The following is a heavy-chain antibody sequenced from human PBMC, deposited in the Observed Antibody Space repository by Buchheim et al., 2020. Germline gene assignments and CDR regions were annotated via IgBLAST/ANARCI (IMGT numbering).Heavy chain of an antibody. V-gene: IGHV3-23*01. CDR2: ISGSGGST. CDR3: VRGLSVSTVTPFGP. J-gene: IGHJ5*02. CDR1: GFTFSSYA. Sequence: EVQLLESGGGLVQPGGSLRLSCAASGFTFSSYAMSWVRQAPGKGLEWVSAISGSGGSTYYADSVKGRVTISRDNAQNTTYMQMNSLRAEDTAVYYCVRGLSVSTVTPFGPWGQGTL. D-gene: IGHD4-17*01.